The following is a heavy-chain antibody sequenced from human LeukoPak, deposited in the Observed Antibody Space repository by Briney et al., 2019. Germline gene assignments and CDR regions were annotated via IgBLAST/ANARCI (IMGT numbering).Heavy chain of an antibody. V-gene: IGHV1-69*04. J-gene: IGHJ6*02. Sequence: SVKVSCKASGGTFSSYAISWVLQAPGQGLEWMGRIIPILGIANYAQKFQGRVTITADKSTSTAYMELSSLRSEDTAVYYCAREAAGNHITYYYGMDVWGQGTTVTVSS. CDR2: IIPILGIA. CDR1: GGTFSSYA. CDR3: AREAAGNHITYYYGMDV. D-gene: IGHD6-13*01.